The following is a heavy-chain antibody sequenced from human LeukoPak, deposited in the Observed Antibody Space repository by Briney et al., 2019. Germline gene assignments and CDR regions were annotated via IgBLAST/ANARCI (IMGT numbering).Heavy chain of an antibody. CDR2: MNPNSGNT. CDR1: GYTFTSYE. D-gene: IGHD1-26*01. CDR3: ARGSSGSYYFDY. V-gene: IGHV1-8*03. Sequence: ASVKVSCKASGYTFTSYEINWVRQATGRGLEWMGWMNPNSGNTGYAQKFQGRVTITRNTSISTAYMELSSLRSEDTAVYYCARGSSGSYYFDYWGQGTLVTVSS. J-gene: IGHJ4*02.